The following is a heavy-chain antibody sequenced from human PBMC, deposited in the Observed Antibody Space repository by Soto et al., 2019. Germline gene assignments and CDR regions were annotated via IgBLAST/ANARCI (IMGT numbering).Heavy chain of an antibody. CDR1: GASISSDDFY. J-gene: IGHJ6*02. Sequence: PSETLSLTCTVSGASISSDDFYWSWIRQPPGKGLEWIGYVYYSGSTHYNPSLKSRVTISVDTSKNQFSLKLSSVTAADTAVYYCARVLGYGFYYHYYGMDVWGQGSSVT. V-gene: IGHV4-30-4*01. CDR2: VYYSGST. D-gene: IGHD5-18*01. CDR3: ARVLGYGFYYHYYGMDV.